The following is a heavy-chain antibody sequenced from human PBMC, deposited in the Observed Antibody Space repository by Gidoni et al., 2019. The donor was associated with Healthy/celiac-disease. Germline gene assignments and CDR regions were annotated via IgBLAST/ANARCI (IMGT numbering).Heavy chain of an antibody. CDR2: IWYDGSNK. CDR3: ARGADSSSSDAFDI. Sequence: QVQLVASGGGVVQPGRSLRLSCAASGFPFGSYGMHWVRQAPGKGLEWVAVIWYDGSNKYYADSVKGRFTISRDNSKNTLYLQMNSLRAEDTAVYYCARGADSSSSDAFDIWGQGTMVTVSS. J-gene: IGHJ3*02. D-gene: IGHD6-6*01. V-gene: IGHV3-33*01. CDR1: GFPFGSYG.